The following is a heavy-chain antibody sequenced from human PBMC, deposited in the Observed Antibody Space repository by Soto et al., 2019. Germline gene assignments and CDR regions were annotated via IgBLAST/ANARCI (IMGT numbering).Heavy chain of an antibody. Sequence: QVQLVESGGGLVKPGGSLRLSCAASGFTFSDYYMSWIRQAPGKGLEWVSYISSSGGTIYYADSVKGRFTISRDNSKNSLYLQMNTLKPEDTAVYYCESPSGSYSTHGAEFDDRAQGTLVSVAS. CDR3: ESPSGSYSTHGAEFDD. CDR2: ISSSGGTI. J-gene: IGHJ4*02. V-gene: IGHV3-11*01. CDR1: GFTFSDYY. D-gene: IGHD1-26*01.